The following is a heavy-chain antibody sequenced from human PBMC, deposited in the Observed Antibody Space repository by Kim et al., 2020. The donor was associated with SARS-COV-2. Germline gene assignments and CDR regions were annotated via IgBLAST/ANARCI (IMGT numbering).Heavy chain of an antibody. CDR2: FDPEDGET. V-gene: IGHV1-24*01. Sequence: ASVKVSCKVSGYTLTELSMHWVRQAPGKGLEWMGGFDPEDGETIYAQKFQGRVTMTEDTSTDTAYMELSSLRSEDTAVYYCATSNLRVVPAARHAGGMDVWGQGTTVTVSS. CDR3: ATSNLRVVPAARHAGGMDV. CDR1: GYTLTELS. J-gene: IGHJ6*02. D-gene: IGHD2-2*01.